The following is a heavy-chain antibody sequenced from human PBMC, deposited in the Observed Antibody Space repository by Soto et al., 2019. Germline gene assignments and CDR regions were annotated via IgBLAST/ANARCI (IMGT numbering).Heavy chain of an antibody. D-gene: IGHD3-3*01. CDR1: GFTFSSYA. CDR3: AKDASIFKTIFGVAPGWAFDI. CDR2: ISGSGGST. Sequence: GGSLRLSCAASGFTFSSYAMSWVRQAPGKGLEWVSAISGSGGSTYYADSVKGRFTISRDNSKNTLYLQMNSLRAEDTAVYYCAKDASIFKTIFGVAPGWAFDIWGQGTMVTVSS. J-gene: IGHJ3*02. V-gene: IGHV3-23*01.